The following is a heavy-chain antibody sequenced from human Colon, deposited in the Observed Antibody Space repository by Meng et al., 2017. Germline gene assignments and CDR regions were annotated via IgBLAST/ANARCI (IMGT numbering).Heavy chain of an antibody. CDR1: GASVSSDSHY. D-gene: IGHD4-17*01. Sequence: VPLQESGPGLLRPSETLSLTCTVSGASVSSDSHYWSWIRQSPGKGLEWIGYIYYTGNTNYNPSLASRVSMSLDTSKNHFSLHLTSVTAADTAIYYCARVNGDFDEAWFDPWGQGTLVTVSS. J-gene: IGHJ5*02. CDR2: IYYTGNT. CDR3: ARVNGDFDEAWFDP. V-gene: IGHV4-61*03.